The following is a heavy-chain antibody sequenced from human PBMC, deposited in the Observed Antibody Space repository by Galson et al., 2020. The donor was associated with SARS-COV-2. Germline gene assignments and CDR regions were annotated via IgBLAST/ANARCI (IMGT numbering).Heavy chain of an antibody. D-gene: IGHD2-2*01. CDR1: GGPVSSGSYY. CDR3: ARTLNYCSSTSCYWDDAVYI. Sequence: SETLSLTCTVSGGPVSSGSYYWSWIRQPPGKGLEWIGYIYYSGSTNYNPSLKSRVTISVDTSKNQFSLKLSSVTAADTAVYYCARTLNYCSSTSCYWDDAVYICGQGTMVTVSS. CDR2: IYYSGST. V-gene: IGHV4-61*01. J-gene: IGHJ3*02.